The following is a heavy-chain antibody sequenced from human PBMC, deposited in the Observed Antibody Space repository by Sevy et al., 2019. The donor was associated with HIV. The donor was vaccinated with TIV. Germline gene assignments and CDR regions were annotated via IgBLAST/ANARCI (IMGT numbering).Heavy chain of an antibody. CDR3: ARAPVTRKAWFDP. V-gene: IGHV4-61*01. D-gene: IGHD4-17*01. J-gene: IGHJ5*02. CDR1: GGSVSSANNY. Sequence: SETLSLTCSVFGGSVSSANNYWSWIRQSPGVGLEWIGYIYYTCATDYNPSLESRVTMSIDTSKNQFSLQLSSVTPADTAIYYCARAPVTRKAWFDPWGQGTPVTVSS. CDR2: IYYTCAT.